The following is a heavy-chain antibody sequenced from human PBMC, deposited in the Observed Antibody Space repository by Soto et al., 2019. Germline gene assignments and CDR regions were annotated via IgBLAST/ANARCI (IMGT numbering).Heavy chain of an antibody. J-gene: IGHJ6*02. CDR3: AREYDFWSGYLMNSYYYYGMDV. Sequence: LSETLSLTCTVSGGSISSSSYYWGWIRQPPGKGLEWIGSIYYSGSTYYHPSLKSRVTISVDTSKNQFSLKLSSVTAADTAVYYCAREYDFWSGYLMNSYYYYGMDVWGQGTTVT. CDR1: GGSISSSSYY. D-gene: IGHD3-3*01. V-gene: IGHV4-39*01. CDR2: IYYSGST.